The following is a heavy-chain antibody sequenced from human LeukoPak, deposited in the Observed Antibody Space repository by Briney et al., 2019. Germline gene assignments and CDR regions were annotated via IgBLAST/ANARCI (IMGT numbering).Heavy chain of an antibody. CDR3: AKASPRYCSSTSCPNDY. J-gene: IGHJ4*02. D-gene: IGHD2-2*01. V-gene: IGHV3-23*01. CDR1: GFTFSSYA. Sequence: PGGSLRLSCAASGFTFSSYAMSWVRQAPGKGLEWVSAISGSGGSTYYADSVKGRFTISRDNSKNTLYLQMNGLRAEDTAVYYCAKASPRYCSSTSCPNDYWGQGTLVTVSS. CDR2: ISGSGGST.